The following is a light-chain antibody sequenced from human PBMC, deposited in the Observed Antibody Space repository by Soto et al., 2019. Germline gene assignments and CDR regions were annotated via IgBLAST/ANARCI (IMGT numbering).Light chain of an antibody. CDR3: QQSDRTLSWR. Sequence: RLAQNSSSLDSSVGDGVTITCRASQSISSYLNWYQQKPGKAPKLLIYAASSLQSGVQSRFSGSGSGTDFTLTISRLQPEDFATYYCQQSDRTLSWRFGQRSKLDI. CDR2: AAS. V-gene: IGKV1-39*01. CDR1: QSISSY. J-gene: IGKJ1*01.